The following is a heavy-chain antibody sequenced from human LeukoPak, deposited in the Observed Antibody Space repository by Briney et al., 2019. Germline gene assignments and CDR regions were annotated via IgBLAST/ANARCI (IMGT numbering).Heavy chain of an antibody. CDR1: GFTFSSYW. CDR2: IKQDGSEK. CDR3: GRQGKNCGFTRCHHFDS. V-gene: IGHV3-7*03. D-gene: IGHD2-21*01. J-gene: IGHJ5*01. Sequence: PGGSLRLSCAASGFTFSSYWMSWVRQAPGKGLEWVANIKQDGSEKYYVDSVKGRFTISRDNAKNSLYLQMNSLRAEDTAMYYCGRQGKNCGFTRCHHFDSWGQGTLVTVSS.